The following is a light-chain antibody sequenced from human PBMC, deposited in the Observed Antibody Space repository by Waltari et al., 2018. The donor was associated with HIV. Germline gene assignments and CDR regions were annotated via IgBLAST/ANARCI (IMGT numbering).Light chain of an antibody. V-gene: IGLV10-54*04. J-gene: IGLJ2*01. CDR2: NNN. CDR3: SAWDSSLSAVV. Sequence: QAGLPQPPSVSKGLRQTAPHTCTGNSNNVGNQVATRLQQHQGHPPKLLSYNNNNRPSGISDRFSASRSGNTASLTITGLQPEDEADYFCSAWDSSLSAVVFGGGTTLTVL. CDR1: SNNVGNQV.